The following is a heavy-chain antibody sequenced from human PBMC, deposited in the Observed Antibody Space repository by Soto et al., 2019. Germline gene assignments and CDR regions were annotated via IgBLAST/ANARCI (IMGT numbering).Heavy chain of an antibody. CDR3: ARDATAVAGSKSPIDY. Sequence: GASVKVSCKATGYTFTSYGISWVRQAPGQGLEWMGGISPYSGSTNYAQKLQGRVTMTTDTSTSTVYMELSSLRSEDTAVYYCARDATAVAGSKSPIDYWGQGTLVNVSS. D-gene: IGHD6-19*01. CDR1: GYTFTSYG. J-gene: IGHJ4*02. V-gene: IGHV1-18*01. CDR2: ISPYSGST.